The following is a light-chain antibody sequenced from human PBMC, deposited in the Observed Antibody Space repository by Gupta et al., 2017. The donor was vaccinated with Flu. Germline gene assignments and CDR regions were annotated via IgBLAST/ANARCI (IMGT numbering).Light chain of an antibody. CDR3: GTLDSSMSAGV. CDR1: SSNIGNNY. J-gene: IGLJ2*01. Sequence: HSVFTQPPSVSAALDQKVTISCSVSSSNIGNNYVSWYQPLPGKDTKLLIYDNNKRPSGIPDRFSGSKSGTSATLGITGLKTGDEADYYCGTLDSSMSAGVFGGGTKLNVL. V-gene: IGLV1-51*01. CDR2: DNN.